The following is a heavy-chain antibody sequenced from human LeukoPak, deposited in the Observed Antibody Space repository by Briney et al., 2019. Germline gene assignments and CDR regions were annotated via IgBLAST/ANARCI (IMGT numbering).Heavy chain of an antibody. CDR2: ISSSGSTI. V-gene: IGHV3-48*03. Sequence: GGSLRLSCAASGFTFSSYEMNSVRQAPGKGLEWGSYISSSGSTIYYADSVKGRFTISRDNAKNSLYLQMNRLRAEDTAVYYCAELGITMIGGVWGKGTTVTISS. J-gene: IGHJ6*04. D-gene: IGHD3-10*02. CDR1: GFTFSSYE. CDR3: AELGITMIGGV.